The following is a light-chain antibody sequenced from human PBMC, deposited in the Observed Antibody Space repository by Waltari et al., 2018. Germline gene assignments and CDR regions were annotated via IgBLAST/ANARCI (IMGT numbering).Light chain of an antibody. CDR3: AAWDDSLSGLV. CDR1: RSNIGINY. CDR2: KNN. Sequence: QSVLTQPPSASGTPGQRVTIPCSGSRSNIGINYVYWYQHLPGAAPKLLIFKNNQRPSGVPDRFSDSKSGTSASLAISGLRSEDEADYYCAAWDDSLSGLVFGGGTKLSVL. V-gene: IGLV1-47*01. J-gene: IGLJ3*02.